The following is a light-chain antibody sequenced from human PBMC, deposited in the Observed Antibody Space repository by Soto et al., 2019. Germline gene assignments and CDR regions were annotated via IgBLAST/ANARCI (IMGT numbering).Light chain of an antibody. J-gene: IGKJ1*01. V-gene: IGKV3-20*01. CDR3: QQYGTSPRT. Sequence: EIVLTQSPDTLSLSPGERATLSCRASQSVSSNYLAWYQHKPGQAPRLLIYGASSRVFGIPDRFSGSGSGTDFTLTISRLEPEDSAVYYCQQYGTSPRTFGQGTKAEIK. CDR1: QSVSSNY. CDR2: GAS.